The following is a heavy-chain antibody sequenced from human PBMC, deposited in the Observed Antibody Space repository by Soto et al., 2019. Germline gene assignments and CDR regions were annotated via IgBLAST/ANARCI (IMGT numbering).Heavy chain of an antibody. D-gene: IGHD5-12*01. CDR3: AAHRRDGYNYFDY. V-gene: IGHV4-38-2*01. Sequence: PSETLSLTCAVSGYSISSGYYWGWLRQPPGKGLEWIGSIYHSGSTYYNPSLKSRVTISVDTSKNQFSLKLSSVTAADTAVYSCAAHRRDGYNYFDYWGQGTLVTVSS. CDR2: IYHSGST. CDR1: GYSISSGYY. J-gene: IGHJ4*02.